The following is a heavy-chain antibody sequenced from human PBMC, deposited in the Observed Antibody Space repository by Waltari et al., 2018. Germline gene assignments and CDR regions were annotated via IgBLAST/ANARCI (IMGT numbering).Heavy chain of an antibody. J-gene: IGHJ5*02. Sequence: VQLQQWGAGLLKPSETLSLTCAVYGGSFSGYYWSWIRQPPGKGREWIGEINHSASTNYHPSLNARVTISVDTSQNQFSLKLSSGTAADSAVYYCARRPGRGYSSSSAWFDPWGQGTLVTVSS. CDR2: INHSAST. CDR1: GGSFSGYY. CDR3: ARRPGRGYSSSSAWFDP. V-gene: IGHV4-34*01. D-gene: IGHD6-6*01.